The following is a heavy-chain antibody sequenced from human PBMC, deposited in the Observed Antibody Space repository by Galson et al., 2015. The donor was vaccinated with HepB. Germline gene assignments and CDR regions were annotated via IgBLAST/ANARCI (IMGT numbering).Heavy chain of an antibody. J-gene: IGHJ5*02. CDR1: GDSVSSNSAA. V-gene: IGHV6-1*01. Sequence: CAISGDSVSSNSAAWNWIRQSPSRGLEWLGRTYHRSKWYYEYAASVKRRISINPDTSKNQFSLQLNSVTPEDTAVYYCHRTGGATFSWGQGTLVTVSS. D-gene: IGHD5-12*01. CDR3: HRTGGATFS. CDR2: TYHRSKWYY.